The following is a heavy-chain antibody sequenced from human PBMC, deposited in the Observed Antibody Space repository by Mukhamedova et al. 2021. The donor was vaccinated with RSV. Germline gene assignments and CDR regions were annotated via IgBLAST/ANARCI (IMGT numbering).Heavy chain of an antibody. Sequence: GKGLEWVGRIKSKTDGGTTDYAAPVKGRISISRDDSRDTVYLQMKSLKTEDTAVYYCTTIGSGYYDTSGYSRFDYWGQGTLLPVS. J-gene: IGHJ4*02. CDR3: TTIGSGYYDTSGYSRFDY. V-gene: IGHV3-15*01. CDR2: IKSKTDGGTT. D-gene: IGHD3-22*01.